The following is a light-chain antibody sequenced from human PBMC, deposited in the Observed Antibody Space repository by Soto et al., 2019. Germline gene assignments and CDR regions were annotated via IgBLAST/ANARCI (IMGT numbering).Light chain of an antibody. CDR2: GAS. J-gene: IGKJ1*01. CDR3: QQYAYPPWT. CDR1: QSVTSTY. Sequence: DTVLTQSPGTLSLSPGERATLSCRASQSVTSTYLAWYQHRPGQAPRLLIYGASTRATGIPDRCSGSGSGTDFTLTISRLEPEDLAVYYCQQYAYPPWTCGHGTKVEIK. V-gene: IGKV3-20*01.